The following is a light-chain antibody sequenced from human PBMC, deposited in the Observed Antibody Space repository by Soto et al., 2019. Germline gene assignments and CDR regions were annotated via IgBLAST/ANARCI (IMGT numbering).Light chain of an antibody. CDR3: QQYAASTWT. CDR1: QTVTSNS. Sequence: EIVLTQSPGTLSLSPGKRATLSCRASQTVTSNSLAWYQQKPGQAPSLLIYGASSRATGIPDRFSGSGSGTDFTLTIASLEPADCAVCSCQQYAASTWTFGQGTKVEIK. J-gene: IGKJ1*01. V-gene: IGKV3-20*01. CDR2: GAS.